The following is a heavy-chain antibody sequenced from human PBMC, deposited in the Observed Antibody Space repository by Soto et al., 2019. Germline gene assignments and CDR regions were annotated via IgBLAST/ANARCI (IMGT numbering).Heavy chain of an antibody. CDR1: GGSISSGGYY. CDR3: ARGRRDCSGGSCYSDWFDP. J-gene: IGHJ5*02. CDR2: IYYSGST. V-gene: IGHV4-31*03. Sequence: SETLSLTCTVSGGSISSGGYYWSWIRQHPWKGLEWIGYIYYSGSTCYNPSLKSRVTISVDTSKNQFSLKLSSVTAADTAVHYCARGRRDCSGGSCYSDWFDPWGQGXLVTVYS. D-gene: IGHD2-15*01.